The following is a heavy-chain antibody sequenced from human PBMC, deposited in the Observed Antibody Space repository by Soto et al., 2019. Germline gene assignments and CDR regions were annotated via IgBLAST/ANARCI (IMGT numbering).Heavy chain of an antibody. J-gene: IGHJ6*02. CDR2: IYYSGST. D-gene: IGHD4-17*01. CDR3: ARGDHDYGDYGRHYYYGMDV. Sequence: SETLSLTFTVSGGSISSGDYYWSWIRQPPGKGLEWIGYIYYSGSTYYNPSLKSRVTISVDTSKNQFSLKLSSVTAADTAVYYCARGDHDYGDYGRHYYYGMDVWGQGTTVTVSS. V-gene: IGHV4-30-4*01. CDR1: GGSISSGDYY.